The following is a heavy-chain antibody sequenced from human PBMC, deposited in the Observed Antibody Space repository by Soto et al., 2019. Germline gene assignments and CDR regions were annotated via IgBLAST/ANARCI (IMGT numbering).Heavy chain of an antibody. D-gene: IGHD3-16*02. CDR2: VYYSGGT. CDR3: TRHDDYIWGSSRYTGSSFHP. V-gene: IGHV4-39*01. Sequence: QLRLQESGPGLVKPSETLSLACTVSSGSISNNDYFWGWIRQPPGKGLEWIGSVYYSGGTYYNPSLKSRVPIAVDTSKNQSSLKLSSVTAADTAVYYCTRHDDYIWGSSRYTGSSFHPWGQGTLVTVSS. CDR1: SGSISNNDYF. J-gene: IGHJ5*02.